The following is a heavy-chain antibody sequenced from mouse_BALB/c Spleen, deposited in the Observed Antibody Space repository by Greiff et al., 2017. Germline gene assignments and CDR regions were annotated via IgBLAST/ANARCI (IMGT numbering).Heavy chain of an antibody. D-gene: IGHD2-10*02. CDR3: ARCKGIRYGNPWFAY. CDR1: GYSITSGYS. V-gene: IGHV3-1*02. Sequence: EVQLQQSGPDLVKPSQSLSLTCTVTGYSITSGYSWHWIRQFPGNKLEWMGYIHYSGSTNYNPSLKSRISITRDTSKNQFFLQLNSVTTEDTATYYCARCKGIRYGNPWFAYWGQWTLVTVSA. CDR2: IHYSGST. J-gene: IGHJ3*01.